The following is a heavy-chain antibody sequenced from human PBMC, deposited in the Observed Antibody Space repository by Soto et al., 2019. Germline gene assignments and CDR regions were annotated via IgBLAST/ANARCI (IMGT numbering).Heavy chain of an antibody. V-gene: IGHV3-30-3*01. CDR3: ASSGYEPPFDY. D-gene: IGHD5-12*01. CDR1: GFTFSSYA. Sequence: QVQLVESGGGVVQPGRSLRLSCAASGFTFSSYAMHWVRQAPGKGLEWVAVISYDGSNKYYADSVKGRFTISRDNSKNTLYLQMNSLRAEDTAVYYCASSGYEPPFDYWGQGTLVTVSS. CDR2: ISYDGSNK. J-gene: IGHJ4*02.